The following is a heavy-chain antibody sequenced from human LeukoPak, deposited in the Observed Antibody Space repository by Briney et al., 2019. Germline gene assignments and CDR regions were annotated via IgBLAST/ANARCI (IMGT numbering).Heavy chain of an antibody. D-gene: IGHD2-2*02. CDR2: ISYDGSNK. Sequence: GGSLRLSCAASGFTFSSYAMHWVRQAPGKGLEWVAVISYDGSNKYYADSVKGRFTISRDNSKNTLYLQMNSLRAEDTAVYYCAKDPVVPAAIGDYWGQGTLVTVSS. V-gene: IGHV3-30-3*01. CDR1: GFTFSSYA. J-gene: IGHJ4*02. CDR3: AKDPVVPAAIGDY.